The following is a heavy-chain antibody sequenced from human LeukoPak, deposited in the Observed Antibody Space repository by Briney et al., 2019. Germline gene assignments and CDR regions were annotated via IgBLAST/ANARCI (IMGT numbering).Heavy chain of an antibody. CDR1: GYTFTSYG. V-gene: IGHV1-18*01. CDR2: ISAYNGNT. Sequence: ASVKVSCKASGYTFTSYGISWVRQAPGQGLEWMGWISAYNGNTNYAQKLQGRVTMTTDTSTSTAYMELRSLRSDDTAVYYCARDQSYSDSSGYYFHAFDIWGQGTMVTVSS. D-gene: IGHD3-22*01. CDR3: ARDQSYSDSSGYYFHAFDI. J-gene: IGHJ3*02.